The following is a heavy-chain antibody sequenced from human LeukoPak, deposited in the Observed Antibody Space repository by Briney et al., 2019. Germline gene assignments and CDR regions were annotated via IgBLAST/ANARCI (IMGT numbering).Heavy chain of an antibody. D-gene: IGHD1-1*01. CDR3: IKEVQVRASASLGL. V-gene: IGHV3-74*01. J-gene: IGHJ4*01. Sequence: GGSLRLSCAASGFTISSFWMHWVRQVPGEGLVWVARMNSAGTTINYADSVKGRFTISRDNVRNTLHLQMNSLSLEDTAVYFCIKEVQVRASASLGLWGRGTLVTVS. CDR2: MNSAGTTI. CDR1: GFTISSFW.